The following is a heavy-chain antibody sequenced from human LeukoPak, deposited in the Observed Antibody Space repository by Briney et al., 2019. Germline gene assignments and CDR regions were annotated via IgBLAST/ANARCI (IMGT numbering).Heavy chain of an antibody. D-gene: IGHD6-19*01. CDR2: IWYDGSNK. CDR3: ARATESSGWS. V-gene: IGHV3-33*08. CDR1: GFTFSSYG. J-gene: IGHJ4*02. Sequence: GGSLRLSCAASGFTFSSYGMHWVRQAPGKGLEWVALIWYDGSNKYYGDSVKGRFTISRDNSKNTVYLQMNSLRAEDTAVYYCARATESSGWSWGQGTPVTVSP.